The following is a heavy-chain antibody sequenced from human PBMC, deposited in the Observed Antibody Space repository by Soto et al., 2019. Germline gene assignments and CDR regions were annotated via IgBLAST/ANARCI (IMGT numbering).Heavy chain of an antibody. V-gene: IGHV3-66*01. J-gene: IGHJ1*01. CDR2: IYSGGST. CDR1: GFTVSSNY. Sequence: EVQLVESGGGLVQPGGSLRLSCAASGFTVSSNYMSWVRQAPGKGLEWVSVIYSGGSTYYADSVKGRFTISRDNSKNTVYLQMNSLRAEDTAVDYFARDQREEDDSGDYDWGYFQHWGQGTLVTVSS. CDR3: ARDQREEDDSGDYDWGYFQH. D-gene: IGHD4-17*01.